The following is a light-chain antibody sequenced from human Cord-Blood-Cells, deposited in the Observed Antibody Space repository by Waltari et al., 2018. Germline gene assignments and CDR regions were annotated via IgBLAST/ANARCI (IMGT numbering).Light chain of an antibody. CDR1: SSDVGSYNL. Sequence: QSALTQPASVSGSPGQSNTISCPGTSSDVGSYNLVSWYQQHPGKAPKLMIYEGSKRPSGVSNRFSGSKSGNTAFLTISGLQAEDEADYYCCSYAGSSTWVFGGGTKLTVL. V-gene: IGLV2-23*01. J-gene: IGLJ3*02. CDR2: EGS. CDR3: CSYAGSSTWV.